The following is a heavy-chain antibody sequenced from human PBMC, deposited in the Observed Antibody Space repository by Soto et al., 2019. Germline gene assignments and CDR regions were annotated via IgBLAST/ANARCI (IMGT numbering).Heavy chain of an antibody. CDR2: FNGRGDNT. Sequence: EVQLLESGGGLVQPGGSLRLSCAASGFTFSSYAMSWVRQAPGKGPEWVSTFNGRGDNTYYADSVKGRFTISRDNSKDTLYLQMYSLRAEDTAVYYCAKEGRSGYYYGVADYWGQGTLVTVSS. CDR1: GFTFSSYA. CDR3: AKEGRSGYYYGVADY. D-gene: IGHD3-3*01. J-gene: IGHJ4*02. V-gene: IGHV3-23*01.